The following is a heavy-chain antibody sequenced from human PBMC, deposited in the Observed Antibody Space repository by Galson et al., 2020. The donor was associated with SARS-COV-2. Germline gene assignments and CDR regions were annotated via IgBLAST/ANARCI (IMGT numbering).Heavy chain of an antibody. Sequence: GGSLSLSCAVSGLFLNAYALSWVRLAPGRGLEWVSIISSSGANTYYADSVKGRFTVSRDNSEKTIYLQMNTLRADDTAVYYCATSRAFGGYDWWVFWGQGTLVTVSS. CDR1: GLFLNAYA. J-gene: IGHJ4*02. D-gene: IGHD5-12*01. CDR3: ATSRAFGGYDWWVF. CDR2: ISSSGANT. V-gene: IGHV3-23*01.